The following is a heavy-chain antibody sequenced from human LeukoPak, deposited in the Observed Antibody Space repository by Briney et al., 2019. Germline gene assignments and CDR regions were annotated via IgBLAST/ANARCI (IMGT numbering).Heavy chain of an antibody. CDR1: GFTFSSYG. D-gene: IGHD2-21*02. J-gene: IGHJ2*01. Sequence: PGGSLRLSCAASGFTFSSYGMHWVRQAPGKGLEWVAVISYDGSNKYYADSVKGRFTISRDNSKDTLYLQMNSLRAEDTAVYYCAKQYGDHYWYFDPWGRGTLVTVSS. CDR3: AKQYGDHYWYFDP. V-gene: IGHV3-30*18. CDR2: ISYDGSNK.